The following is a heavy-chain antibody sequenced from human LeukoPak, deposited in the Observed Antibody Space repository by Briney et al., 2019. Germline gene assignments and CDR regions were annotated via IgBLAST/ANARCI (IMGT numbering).Heavy chain of an antibody. J-gene: IGHJ4*02. CDR2: INHSGST. V-gene: IGHV4-34*01. D-gene: IGHD4-11*01. CDR1: GGSFSGYY. CDR3: ARSMTTVYFDY. Sequence: SETLSLTCAVYGGSFSGYYWSWIRQPPGKGLEWIGEINHSGSTNYNPSLKSRVTISVDTSKNQFSLKLSSVTAADTAVYYCARSMTTVYFDYWGQGTLVTVSS.